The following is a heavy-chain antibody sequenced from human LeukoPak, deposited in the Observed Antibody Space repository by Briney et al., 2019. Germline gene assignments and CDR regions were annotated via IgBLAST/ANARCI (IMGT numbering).Heavy chain of an antibody. CDR2: ISDSGGSS. D-gene: IGHD2-21*02. J-gene: IGHJ4*02. CDR3: AGHDGYIPW. Sequence: GGSLRLSCAASGFRFTDYAMSWVRQAPGKGLQWVSGISDSGGSSYYTDSVKGRFTISRDNSKNTVFLEMNNLRVEDTAVYFCAGHDGYIPWWGQGSLVTVSS. V-gene: IGHV3-23*01. CDR1: GFRFTDYA.